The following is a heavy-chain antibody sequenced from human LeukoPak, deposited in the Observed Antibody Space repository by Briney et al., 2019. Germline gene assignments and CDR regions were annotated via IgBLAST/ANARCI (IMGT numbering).Heavy chain of an antibody. CDR3: ARIYRYCSSTSCYVSNYYYMDD. Sequence: GGSLRLSCAASGFTFSSYSMNWVRQAPGKGLEWVSSISSSSSYIYYADSVKGRFTISRDNAKNSLYLQMNSLRAEDTAVYYCARIYRYCSSTSCYVSNYYYMDDWGKGTTVTVSS. V-gene: IGHV3-21*01. D-gene: IGHD2-2*01. J-gene: IGHJ6*03. CDR1: GFTFSSYS. CDR2: ISSSSSYI.